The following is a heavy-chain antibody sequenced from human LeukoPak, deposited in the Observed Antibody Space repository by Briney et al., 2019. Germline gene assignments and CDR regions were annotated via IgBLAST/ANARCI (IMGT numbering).Heavy chain of an antibody. CDR2: ISSSGTTI. CDR1: GFTFSDYY. V-gene: IGHV3-11*04. D-gene: IGHD4-23*01. J-gene: IGHJ4*02. CDR3: ARETTVVTRYFDY. Sequence: AGGSLRLSCAASGFTFSDYYMSWIRQAPGKGLECVSYISSSGTTIYYADSVKGRFTISRDNAKNSLFLQMNSLRAEDTAVYYCARETTVVTRYFDYWGQGTLVTVSS.